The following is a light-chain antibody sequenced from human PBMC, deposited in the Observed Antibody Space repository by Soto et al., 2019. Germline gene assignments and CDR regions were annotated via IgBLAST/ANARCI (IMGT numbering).Light chain of an antibody. CDR1: SSNIASNT. J-gene: IGLJ2*01. V-gene: IGLV1-44*01. CDR2: SDN. CDR3: AVWDDSLNGVV. Sequence: QTVVTQPPSASGTPGQRVTISCSGSSSNIASNTVNWYQQFPGTAPRLLIYSDNQRPSGVPDRFSGSKSGTSASLAISGLQSEDEADYYCAVWDDSLNGVVFGGGTKLTVL.